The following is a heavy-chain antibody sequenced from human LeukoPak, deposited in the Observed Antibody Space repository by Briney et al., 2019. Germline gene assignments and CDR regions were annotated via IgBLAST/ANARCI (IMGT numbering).Heavy chain of an antibody. CDR3: AKGRGYSYP. V-gene: IGHV3-23*01. D-gene: IGHD5-18*01. Sequence: GGSLRLSCAASGFSLRDYSMDWVRQAPGKGLEWVSAISGSGGSTYYADSVKGRFTISRDNSKSTLYLQMNSLRAEDTAVYYCAKGRGYSYPWGQGTLVTVSS. CDR1: GFSLRDYS. J-gene: IGHJ5*02. CDR2: ISGSGGST.